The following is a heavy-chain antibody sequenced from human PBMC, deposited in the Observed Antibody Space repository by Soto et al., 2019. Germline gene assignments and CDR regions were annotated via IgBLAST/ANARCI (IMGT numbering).Heavy chain of an antibody. CDR2: IYPGGSDT. D-gene: IGHD1-7*01. V-gene: IGHV5-51*01. Sequence: ASVKVSCKASGYTFTSYWIGWVRQMPGKGLEWMGIIYPGGSDTRYSPSFQGQVTISADKSISTAYLQWSSLKASDTAMYYCARRLITGTTSWFDPWGQGTLVTVSS. J-gene: IGHJ5*02. CDR3: ARRLITGTTSWFDP. CDR1: GYTFTSYW.